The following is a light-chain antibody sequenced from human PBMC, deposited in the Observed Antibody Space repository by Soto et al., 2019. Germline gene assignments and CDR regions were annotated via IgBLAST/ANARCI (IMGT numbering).Light chain of an antibody. V-gene: IGKV3-20*01. CDR3: QQYSRSPRT. Sequence: EIVLTQSPGTLSLSPGERATLSCRASEIVLSNYLAWYQQKPGQLPRLLIHGASSRATGIPARFSGSGSGTDFTLTITRLESEDFAVYYCQQYSRSPRTFGQGTKVEIK. CDR2: GAS. CDR1: EIVLSNY. J-gene: IGKJ1*01.